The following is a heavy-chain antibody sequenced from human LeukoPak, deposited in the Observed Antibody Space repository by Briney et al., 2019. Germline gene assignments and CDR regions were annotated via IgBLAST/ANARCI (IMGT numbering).Heavy chain of an antibody. V-gene: IGHV3-30*02. Sequence: GGSLRLSCAASGFSFRSYAMSWVRQAPGKGLEWVAFIRYDGSKKYFADSVKGRFSISRDNSKNTLYLQMNSLRTEDTAVYYCAKDQADYYDSSGMNCWGQGTLVTVSS. CDR2: IRYDGSKK. J-gene: IGHJ4*02. CDR3: AKDQADYYDSSGMNC. CDR1: GFSFRSYA. D-gene: IGHD3-22*01.